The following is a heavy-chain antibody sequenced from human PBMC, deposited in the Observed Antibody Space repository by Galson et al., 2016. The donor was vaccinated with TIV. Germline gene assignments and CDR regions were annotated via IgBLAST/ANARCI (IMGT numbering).Heavy chain of an antibody. Sequence: QSGAEVKKPGESLKISCKGSGYRFSSYWIGWVRQRPGKGLEWLGIIFPDDSDTRYSPSLEGQVTFSADKSIRTAYLQWSSLKASDTAIYYCARHFRYSDNSGYHYFDSWGQGTMVTVSS. CDR2: IFPDDSDT. CDR3: ARHFRYSDNSGYHYFDS. J-gene: IGHJ4*02. D-gene: IGHD3-22*01. CDR1: GYRFSSYW. V-gene: IGHV5-51*01.